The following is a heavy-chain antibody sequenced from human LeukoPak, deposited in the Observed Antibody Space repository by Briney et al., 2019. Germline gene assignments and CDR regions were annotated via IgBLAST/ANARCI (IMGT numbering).Heavy chain of an antibody. D-gene: IGHD4-17*01. CDR3: ARVGGDYGDYTYYFDY. CDR2: INHSGST. J-gene: IGHJ4*02. Sequence: PSETLSLTCAVYGGSFSGYYWSWIRQPPGKGLGWIGEINHSGSTNYNPSLKSRVTISVDTSKNHFSLKLSSVTAADTAVYYCARVGGDYGDYTYYFDYWGQGTLVTVSS. CDR1: GGSFSGYY. V-gene: IGHV4-34*01.